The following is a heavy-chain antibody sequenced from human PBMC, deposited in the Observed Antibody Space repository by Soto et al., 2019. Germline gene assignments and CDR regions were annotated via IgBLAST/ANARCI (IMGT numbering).Heavy chain of an antibody. J-gene: IGHJ6*02. CDR3: AREQAKGGYYYYGMDV. CDR2: IYYSGST. D-gene: IGHD1-26*01. V-gene: IGHV4-59*08. Sequence: QVQLQESGPGLVKPSETLSLTCTVSGGSISSYYWSWIRQPPGKGLEWIGYIYYSGSTNYNPSLKSRVTISVDTSKNQCSLKLSSVTAADTAVYYCAREQAKGGYYYYGMDVWGQGTTVTVSS. CDR1: GGSISSYY.